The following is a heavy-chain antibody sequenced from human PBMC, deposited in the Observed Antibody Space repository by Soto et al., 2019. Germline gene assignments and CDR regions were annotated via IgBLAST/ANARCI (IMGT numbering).Heavy chain of an antibody. J-gene: IGHJ6*02. CDR1: GFTFSSYG. CDR2: ISYDGSNK. V-gene: IGHV3-30*18. D-gene: IGHD1-26*01. CDR3: AKSVSSTYYYYYGMDV. Sequence: QSGGSLRLSCAASGFTFSSYGMHWVRQAPGKGLEWVAVISYDGSNKYYADSVKGRFTISRDNSKNTLYLQMNSLRAEDTAVYYCAKSVSSTYYYYYGMDVWGQGTTVTVSS.